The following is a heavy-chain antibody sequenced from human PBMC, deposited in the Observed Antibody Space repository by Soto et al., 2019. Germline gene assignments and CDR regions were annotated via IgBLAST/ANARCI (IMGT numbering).Heavy chain of an antibody. J-gene: IGHJ6*02. CDR2: IYPGDSDT. V-gene: IGHV5-51*01. CDR1: GYSFTSYW. D-gene: IGHD2-2*01. CDR3: ASPQGSTSFNPKNYYGMDV. Sequence: GESLKISCQGSGYSFTSYWIGWVRQMPGKGLEWMGIIYPGDSDTRYSPSFQGQVTISADKSISTAYLQWSSLKASDTAMYYCASPQGSTSFNPKNYYGMDVWGQGTTVTVSS.